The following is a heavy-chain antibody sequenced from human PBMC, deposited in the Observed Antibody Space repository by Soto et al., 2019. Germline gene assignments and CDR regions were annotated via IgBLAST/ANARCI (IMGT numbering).Heavy chain of an antibody. CDR3: AKEGRVGYSTRIFRRDNWFDP. V-gene: IGHV3-33*06. D-gene: IGHD6-13*01. Sequence: QVQLVESGGGVVQPGRSLRLSGAASGFTFSSYAMHWVRQAPGKGLEWVSAILYDGSNQYYADAVKGRFTISRDNSKNTLYLQMNSLRVEDTAVYYCAKEGRVGYSTRIFRRDNWFDPWGQGTPVTVSS. CDR2: ILYDGSNQ. J-gene: IGHJ5*02. CDR1: GFTFSSYA.